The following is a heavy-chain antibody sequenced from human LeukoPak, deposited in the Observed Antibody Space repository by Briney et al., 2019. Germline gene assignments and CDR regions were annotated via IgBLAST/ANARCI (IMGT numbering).Heavy chain of an antibody. V-gene: IGHV3-21*01. CDR1: GFTFSSYS. CDR3: ARDYYDSSGYYSYYFDY. Sequence: GGSLRLSCAASGFTFSSYSMNWVRQAPGKGLEWVSSISSSSSYIYYADSVQGRFTISRDNAKNSLYLQMNSLRAEETAVYYCARDYYDSSGYYSYYFDYWGQGTLVTVSS. D-gene: IGHD3-22*01. J-gene: IGHJ4*02. CDR2: ISSSSSYI.